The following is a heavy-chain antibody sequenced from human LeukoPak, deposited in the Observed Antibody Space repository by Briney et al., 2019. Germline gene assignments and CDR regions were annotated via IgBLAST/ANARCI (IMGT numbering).Heavy chain of an antibody. CDR2: IGTAGDT. J-gene: IGHJ4*02. CDR1: GFTFSSYD. Sequence: GGSLRLSCAASGFTFSSYDMHWVRQATGKGLEWVSAIGTAGDTYYPGSVKGRFTISREKAKNSLYLQMNSLRAGDTAVYYCARGAQVDSSWYSYYFDYWGQGTLVTVSS. V-gene: IGHV3-13*01. D-gene: IGHD6-13*01. CDR3: ARGAQVDSSWYSYYFDY.